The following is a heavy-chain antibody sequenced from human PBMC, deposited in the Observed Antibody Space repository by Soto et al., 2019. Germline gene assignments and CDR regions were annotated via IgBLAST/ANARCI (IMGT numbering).Heavy chain of an antibody. CDR3: ARVDSSGYQPFDY. CDR1: GGSISSGDYY. CDR2: IYYSGST. V-gene: IGHV4-30-4*01. D-gene: IGHD3-22*01. Sequence: SETLSLTCTVSGGSISSGDYYWSWIRQPPGKGLEWIGCIYYSGSTYYNPSLKSRVTISVDTSKNQFSLKLSSVTAADTAVYYCARVDSSGYQPFDYWGQGTLVTVSS. J-gene: IGHJ4*02.